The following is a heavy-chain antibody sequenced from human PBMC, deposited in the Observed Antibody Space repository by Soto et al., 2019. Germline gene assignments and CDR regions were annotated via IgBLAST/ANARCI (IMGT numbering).Heavy chain of an antibody. CDR2: INPSGGST. Sequence: ASVKVSCKASGYTFTSYYMHWVRQAPGQGLEWMGIINPSGGSTSYAQKFQGRVTMTRNTSISTAYMELSSLRSEDTAVYYCAIIWGRFDYWGQGTLVTVSS. V-gene: IGHV1-46*03. D-gene: IGHD3-16*01. CDR3: AIIWGRFDY. J-gene: IGHJ4*02. CDR1: GYTFTSYY.